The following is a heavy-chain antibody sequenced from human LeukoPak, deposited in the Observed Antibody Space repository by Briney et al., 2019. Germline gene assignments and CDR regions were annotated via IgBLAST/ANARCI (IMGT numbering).Heavy chain of an antibody. CDR1: GDSFNIYY. V-gene: IGHV4-34*01. CDR3: ARLATDIHDYSGYDLTYLYFDL. CDR2: INHSGST. D-gene: IGHD5-12*01. Sequence: SETLSLTCTVSGDSFNIYYWSWIRQPPGKGLEWAGEINHSGSTNYNPYIKNRVTISVGTSKNQFSLKLSSVTAANTAMYYCARLATDIHDYSGYDLTYLYFDLWGRGTLVTVS. J-gene: IGHJ2*01.